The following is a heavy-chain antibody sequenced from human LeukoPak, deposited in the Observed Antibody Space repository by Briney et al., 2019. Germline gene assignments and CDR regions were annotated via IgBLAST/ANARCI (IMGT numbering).Heavy chain of an antibody. D-gene: IGHD5-18*01. Sequence: SETLSLTCAVYGGSFRGYYWSWIRQPPGKGLEWIGEINHSGSTNYNPSLKSRVTISVDTSKNQFSLKLSSVTAADTAVYYCARALQRSGYSYGRYWYFDLWGRGTLVTVPS. V-gene: IGHV4-34*01. CDR1: GGSFRGYY. J-gene: IGHJ2*01. CDR3: ARALQRSGYSYGRYWYFDL. CDR2: INHSGST.